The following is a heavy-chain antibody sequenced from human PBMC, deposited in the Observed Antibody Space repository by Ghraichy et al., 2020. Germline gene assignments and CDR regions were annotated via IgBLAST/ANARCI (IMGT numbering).Heavy chain of an antibody. J-gene: IGHJ4*02. Sequence: LSLTCAASGFTFSSYSMNWVRQAPGKGLEWVSSISSSSSYIYYADSVKGRFTISRDNAKNSLYLQMNSLRAEDTAVYYCARGSVYDFWSGLLDYWGQGTLVTVSS. CDR1: GFTFSSYS. CDR3: ARGSVYDFWSGLLDY. D-gene: IGHD3-3*01. CDR2: ISSSSSYI. V-gene: IGHV3-21*01.